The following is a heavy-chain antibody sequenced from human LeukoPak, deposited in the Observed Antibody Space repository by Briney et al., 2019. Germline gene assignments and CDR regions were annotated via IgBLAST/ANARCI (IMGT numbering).Heavy chain of an antibody. CDR2: INHSGST. CDR3: AGTSYYDFWSGHSTFDY. Sequence: SETLSLTCAVYGGSFSGYYWSWIRQPPGKGLEWIGEINHSGSTNYNPSLKSRVTISVDTSKNQFSLKLSSVTAADTAVYYCAGTSYYDFWSGHSTFDYWGQGTLVTVSS. V-gene: IGHV4-34*01. CDR1: GGSFSGYY. D-gene: IGHD3-3*01. J-gene: IGHJ4*02.